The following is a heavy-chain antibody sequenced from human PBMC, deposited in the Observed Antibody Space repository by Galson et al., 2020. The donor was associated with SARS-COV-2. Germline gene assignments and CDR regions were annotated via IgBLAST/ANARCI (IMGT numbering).Heavy chain of an antibody. V-gene: IGHV1-46*03. J-gene: IGHJ4*02. Sequence: KVSCKASGYTFTSYYMHWVRQAPGQGLEWMGIINPSGGRTTYAQKLQGRITMTRDTSTTTVYMELSSLRSEDTAVYYCARMGYCSGGSCYPPEWGQGTLVTVSS. CDR2: INPSGGRT. CDR1: GYTFTSYY. CDR3: ARMGYCSGGSCYPPE. D-gene: IGHD2-15*01.